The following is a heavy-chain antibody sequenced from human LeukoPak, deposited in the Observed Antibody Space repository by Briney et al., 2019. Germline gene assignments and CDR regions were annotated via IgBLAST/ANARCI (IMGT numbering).Heavy chain of an antibody. J-gene: IGHJ4*02. CDR3: AREDNYVWGSYRPFDY. D-gene: IGHD3-16*02. V-gene: IGHV3-23*01. CDR2: ISGSGGST. CDR1: GFTFSSYG. Sequence: GGSLRLSCAASGFTFSSYGMSWVRQAPGKGLEWVSAISGSGGSTYYADSVKGRFTISRDNSKNTLYLQMNSLRAEDTAVYYCAREDNYVWGSYRPFDYWGQGTLVTVSS.